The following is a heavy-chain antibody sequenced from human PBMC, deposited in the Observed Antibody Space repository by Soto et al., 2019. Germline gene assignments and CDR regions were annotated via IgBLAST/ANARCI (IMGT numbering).Heavy chain of an antibody. CDR1: GFTFNTYS. V-gene: IGHV3-21*01. CDR2: ISTGGSSI. Sequence: PGGSLRLSCAASGFTFNTYSMNWVRQAPGKGLEWVSSISTGGSSIVYADSVKGRFTISRDNSRNTLFLQMNSLRAEDTAVYYCARDYYKYYDSSGYYRSPAYWGQGTLVTVSS. J-gene: IGHJ4*02. CDR3: ARDYYKYYDSSGYYRSPAY. D-gene: IGHD3-22*01.